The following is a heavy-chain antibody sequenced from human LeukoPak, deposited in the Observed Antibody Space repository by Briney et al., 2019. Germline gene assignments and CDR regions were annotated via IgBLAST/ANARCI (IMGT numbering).Heavy chain of an antibody. CDR2: IKQDGSEK. J-gene: IGHJ4*02. CDR1: GFTFSSYW. V-gene: IGHV3-7*01. Sequence: PGGSLRLSCAASGFTFSSYWMSWVRQAPGKGLEWVANIKQDGSEKYYVDSVKGRFTISRDNAKNSLYLQMNSLRAEDTAVYYCARWPGQWRVYFDYWGQGTLVTVSS. CDR3: ARWPGQWRVYFDY. D-gene: IGHD6-19*01.